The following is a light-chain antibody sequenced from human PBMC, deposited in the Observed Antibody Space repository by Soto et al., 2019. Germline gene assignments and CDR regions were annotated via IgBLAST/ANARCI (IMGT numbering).Light chain of an antibody. V-gene: IGKV3-11*01. CDR1: QSLSTY. CDR2: DAS. CDR3: QQRSNWPPIT. Sequence: EIVLTQSPATLSLSPGEGATLSYRASQSLSTYLAWNQRKPGQAPRLLIHDASHRAAGIPARFSGSGFGTDFTLTISSLEPEDAAVYYCQQRSNWPPITFGQGTRLEIK. J-gene: IGKJ5*01.